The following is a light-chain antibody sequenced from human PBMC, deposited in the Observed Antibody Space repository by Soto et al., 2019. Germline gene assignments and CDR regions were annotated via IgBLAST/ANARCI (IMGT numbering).Light chain of an antibody. Sequence: DIVMTQSPDSLAVSLGERATINCKSSQSVLYSSNNKNYLAWYQQKPGQPPKLLIYWASTRESGVPDRFSGSGSGTDFTLTISSLEAEDVAVYYCQHYGSSPQTFGQGTKVEIK. V-gene: IGKV4-1*01. CDR2: WAS. J-gene: IGKJ1*01. CDR3: QHYGSSPQT. CDR1: QSVLYSSNNKNY.